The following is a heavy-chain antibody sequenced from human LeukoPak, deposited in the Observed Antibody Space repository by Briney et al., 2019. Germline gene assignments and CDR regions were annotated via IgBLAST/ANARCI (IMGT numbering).Heavy chain of an antibody. J-gene: IGHJ3*02. V-gene: IGHV4-34*01. Sequence: ASETLSLTCTVSGGSISSYYWGWIRQPPGKGLEWIGEINHSGSTNYNPSLKSRVTISVDTSKNQFSLKLSSVTAADTAVYYCATIQRDHAFDIWGQGTMVTVSS. D-gene: IGHD6-25*01. CDR2: INHSGST. CDR1: GGSISSYY. CDR3: ATIQRDHAFDI.